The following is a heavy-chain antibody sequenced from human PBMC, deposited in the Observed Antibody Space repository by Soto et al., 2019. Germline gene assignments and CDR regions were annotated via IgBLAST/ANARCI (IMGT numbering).Heavy chain of an antibody. Sequence: QVQLVESGGGVVQPGWSLRLSCAASGFTFSSYGMHWVRQAPGKGLEWVAVISYDGSNKYYADSVKGRFTISRDNSKNTQYLEMNSLRAEDTAVYYCATTPPGDGYNYSLDYWGQGTLVTVSS. D-gene: IGHD5-12*01. CDR2: ISYDGSNK. CDR3: ATTPPGDGYNYSLDY. CDR1: GFTFSSYG. J-gene: IGHJ4*02. V-gene: IGHV3-30*03.